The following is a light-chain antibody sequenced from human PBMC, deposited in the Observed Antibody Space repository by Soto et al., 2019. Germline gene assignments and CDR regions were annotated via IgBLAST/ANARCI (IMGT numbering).Light chain of an antibody. Sequence: EIVLTQSPGSLSLSPGERVTLSCRASQSINSAHLAWYHQRPGQAPRLLIYATSRRPTGTPDRFSGSGAGTDFTLTISGLEPEDFAVYYCQLYGRSPQFGQGTRLEIK. CDR2: ATS. J-gene: IGKJ2*01. CDR1: QSINSAH. V-gene: IGKV3-20*01. CDR3: QLYGRSPQ.